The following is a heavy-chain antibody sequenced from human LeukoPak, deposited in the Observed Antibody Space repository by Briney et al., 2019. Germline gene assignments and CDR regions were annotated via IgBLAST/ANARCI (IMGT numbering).Heavy chain of an antibody. D-gene: IGHD3-22*01. V-gene: IGHV4-59*12. CDR3: AREADSSGYLSDY. CDR2: IYYSGST. J-gene: IGHJ4*02. Sequence: SETLSLTCTVSGGSISSYYWSWIRQPPGKGLEWIGYIYYSGSTNYNPSLKSRVTISVDTSKNQFSLKLSSVTAADTAVYYCAREADSSGYLSDYWGQGTLVTVSS. CDR1: GGSISSYY.